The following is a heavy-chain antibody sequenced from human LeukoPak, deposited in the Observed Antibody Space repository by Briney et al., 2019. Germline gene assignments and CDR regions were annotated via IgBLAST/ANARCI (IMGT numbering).Heavy chain of an antibody. Sequence: SETLSLTCTVSAYSISSGYYWGWIRQPPGKGLEWIGSIYHSGSTYYNPSLKSRVTISVDTSKSQFSLKLSSVTAADTAVYYCAGVVTAIGGPYDYWGQGTLVTVSS. V-gene: IGHV4-38-2*02. J-gene: IGHJ4*02. D-gene: IGHD2-21*02. CDR2: IYHSGST. CDR3: AGVVTAIGGPYDY. CDR1: AYSISSGYY.